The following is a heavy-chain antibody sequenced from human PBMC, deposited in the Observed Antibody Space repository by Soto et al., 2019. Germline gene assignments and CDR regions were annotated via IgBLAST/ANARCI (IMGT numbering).Heavy chain of an antibody. J-gene: IGHJ4*02. CDR3: ARDNRKIFGVVDY. CDR2: ISSSSSYI. Sequence: EVQLVESGGGLVKPGGSLRLSCAASGFTFSSYSMNWVRQAPGKGLEWVSSISSSSSYIYYADSVKGRFIISRDNAKNSLYLQMNSLRAEDTAVYYCARDNRKIFGVVDYWGQGTLVTVSS. CDR1: GFTFSSYS. D-gene: IGHD3-3*01. V-gene: IGHV3-21*01.